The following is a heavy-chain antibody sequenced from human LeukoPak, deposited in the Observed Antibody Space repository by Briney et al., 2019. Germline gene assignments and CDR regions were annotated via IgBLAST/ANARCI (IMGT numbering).Heavy chain of an antibody. V-gene: IGHV3-7*03. CDR2: INPGGNEK. CDR1: GFTFSNYW. CDR3: AKLRFLEWYPAWLDP. J-gene: IGHJ5*02. D-gene: IGHD3-3*01. Sequence: PGGPLRLSCAASGFTFSNYWMIWVRQAPGKGLEWVANINPGGNEKYHVDSVRGRFTISRDNAKNTLFLQMNSLRDEDTAVYYCAKLRFLEWYPAWLDPWGQGTLVTVSS.